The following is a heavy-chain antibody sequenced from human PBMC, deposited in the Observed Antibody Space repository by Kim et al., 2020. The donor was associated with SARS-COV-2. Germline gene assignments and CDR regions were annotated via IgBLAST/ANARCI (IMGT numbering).Heavy chain of an antibody. J-gene: IGHJ4*02. V-gene: IGHV4-59*08. CDR1: GDSISSSY. CDR2: ISYSGNT. CDR3: ARQRGQYLAPLDY. Sequence: SETLSLTCTISGDSISSSYWSWFRQPPGKGLEWIGYISYSGNTNYSPSLKSRVAISVDPSKSQVSLKLSSVTAADTAVYYCARQRGQYLAPLDYWGQGTL. D-gene: IGHD3-10*01.